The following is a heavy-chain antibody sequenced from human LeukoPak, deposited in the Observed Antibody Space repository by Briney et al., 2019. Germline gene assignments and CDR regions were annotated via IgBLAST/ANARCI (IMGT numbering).Heavy chain of an antibody. V-gene: IGHV4-59*12. D-gene: IGHD5-18*01. CDR3: AGAQRGYTHGYLGGGYFDY. CDR1: GGSISGYY. CDR2: ISNGGSS. J-gene: IGHJ4*02. Sequence: SETLSLSCTVSGGSISGYYWSWGRQPPGKGLEWIGYISNGGSSSYNPSLKSRGTMSVDTSKRQFSLNLTSVTAADTAVYYCAGAQRGYTHGYLGGGYFDYWGQGTLVTVSS.